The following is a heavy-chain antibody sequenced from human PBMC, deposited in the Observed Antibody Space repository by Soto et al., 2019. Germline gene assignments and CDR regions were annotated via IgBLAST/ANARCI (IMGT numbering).Heavy chain of an antibody. V-gene: IGHV1-2*02. D-gene: IGHD1-1*01. J-gene: IGHJ4*02. CDR3: AREGTIAGLAY. CDR1: GYTFTDYY. Sequence: QVQLVQSGAEVKKLGASVKVSCKASGYTFTDYYMHWVRQAPGQGLEWMGWIKPDSGGTKYAQKFQGRVTMTRDTSISAAYMELGRLRSDDTAVYYCAREGTIAGLAYWGQGTVVTVSS. CDR2: IKPDSGGT.